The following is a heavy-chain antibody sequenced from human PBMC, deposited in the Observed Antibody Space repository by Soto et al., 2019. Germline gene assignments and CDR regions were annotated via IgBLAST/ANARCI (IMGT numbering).Heavy chain of an antibody. J-gene: IGHJ4*02. CDR1: GFTFSSYS. V-gene: IGHV3-21*01. CDR3: ASLDSSGYSLHY. D-gene: IGHD3-22*01. CDR2: ISSSSSYI. Sequence: PGGSLRLSCAASGFTFSSYSMNWVRQAPGKGLEWVSSISSSSSYIYYADSVKGRFTISRDNAKNSLYLQMNSLRAEDTAVYYCASLDSSGYSLHYWGQGTLVTVSS.